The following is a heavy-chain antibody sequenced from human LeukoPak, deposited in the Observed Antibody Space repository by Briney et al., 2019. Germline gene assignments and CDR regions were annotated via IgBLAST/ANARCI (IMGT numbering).Heavy chain of an antibody. D-gene: IGHD2-21*02. V-gene: IGHV3-30*18. CDR2: ISCDGSNK. CDR1: GFTFSSYG. Sequence: GGSLRLSCAASGFTFSSYGMHWVRQAPGKGLEWVAVISCDGSNKYYADSVKGRFTISRDNSKNTLYLQMNSLRAEDTAVYYCAKGRGVVTAIWDYYFDYWGQGTLVTVSS. CDR3: AKGRGVVTAIWDYYFDY. J-gene: IGHJ4*02.